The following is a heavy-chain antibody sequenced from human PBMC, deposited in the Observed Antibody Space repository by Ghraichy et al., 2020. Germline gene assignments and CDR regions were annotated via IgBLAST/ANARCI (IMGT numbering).Heavy chain of an antibody. D-gene: IGHD3-22*01. Sequence: GESLNISCAASGVTFSNAWMNWVRQAPGKGLEWVGRIKSKTDGATTDYAAPVKGRFTISRDDSKNTLYLQMNSMKTEDTAIYYCSTAVYYYDSTGWNYFDYWGQGTLVTVSS. CDR1: GVTFSNAW. J-gene: IGHJ4*02. CDR2: IKSKTDGATT. CDR3: STAVYYYDSTGWNYFDY. V-gene: IGHV3-15*01.